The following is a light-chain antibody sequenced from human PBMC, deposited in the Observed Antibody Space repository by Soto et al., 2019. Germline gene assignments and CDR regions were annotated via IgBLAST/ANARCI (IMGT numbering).Light chain of an antibody. Sequence: EIEGTQSQVALSVSPGERATLSCRAGQGVTTNFAWYQQKSGQSPRLLIYDVSIRATGVPARFSGTGSETDFTLTISGLQSEDSAVYFCQQYDNWPFSFGQGPRLEIK. CDR1: QGVTTN. CDR3: QQYDNWPFS. CDR2: DVS. J-gene: IGKJ5*01. V-gene: IGKV3-15*01.